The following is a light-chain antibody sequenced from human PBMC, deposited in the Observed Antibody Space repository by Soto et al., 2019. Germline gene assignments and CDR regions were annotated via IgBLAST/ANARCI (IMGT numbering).Light chain of an antibody. V-gene: IGLV2-11*01. CDR2: DVS. J-gene: IGLJ2*01. Sequence: QSALTQPRSVSGSPGQSVTISCTGTTSDVGTYNYVSWYQQHPGKVPELMIYDVSKRPSGVPDRFSGSKSGNTASLTISGLQAEDEADYYCCSYAGTYVVFGGGTKLTVL. CDR1: TSDVGTYNY. CDR3: CSYAGTYVV.